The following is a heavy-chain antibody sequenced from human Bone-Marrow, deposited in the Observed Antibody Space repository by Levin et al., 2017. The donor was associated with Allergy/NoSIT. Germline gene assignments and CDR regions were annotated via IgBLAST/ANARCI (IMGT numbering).Heavy chain of an antibody. CDR2: ISGNIVNT. J-gene: IGHJ3*01. Sequence: TGGSLRLSCEGSGFIFGSFGMNWVRQAPGKGLEWVSGISGNIVNTYYADAVKGRFTVSRDNSKTTLYLQMNSLRVEDTAIYYCAKDRGFGSGTYCAFDFWGHGTMVTVSS. V-gene: IGHV3-23*01. CDR3: AKDRGFGSGTYCAFDF. D-gene: IGHD3-10*01. CDR1: GFIFGSFG.